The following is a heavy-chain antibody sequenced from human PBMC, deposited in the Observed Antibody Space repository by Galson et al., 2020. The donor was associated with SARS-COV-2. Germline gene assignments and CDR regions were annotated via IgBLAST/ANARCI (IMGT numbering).Heavy chain of an antibody. Sequence: GGSLRLSCAASGFTYSSYTMNWVRQVPGKGLEWVSSITTSSTYISYADSVKGRFTISRDNAKNSLYLIMNSLRAGDTAVYFCARTGTPHYYYSYYMDVWGKGTTVTVSS. CDR2: ITTSSTYI. CDR1: GFTYSSYT. V-gene: IGHV3-21*01. CDR3: ARTGTPHYYYSYYMDV. J-gene: IGHJ6*03. D-gene: IGHD6-13*01.